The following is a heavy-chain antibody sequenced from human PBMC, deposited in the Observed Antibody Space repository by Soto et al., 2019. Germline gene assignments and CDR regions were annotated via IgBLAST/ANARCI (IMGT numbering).Heavy chain of an antibody. V-gene: IGHV3-48*02. CDR3: VRDHLWAFDY. D-gene: IGHD3-16*01. CDR1: GFTFSSYS. CDR2: ISPAGNSV. Sequence: PGGSLRLSCVASGFTFSSYSINWIRQAPGKGPEWVSWISPAGNSVDYTDSVKGRFTISRDNAENSLYLEMNSLRDEDTAVYYCVRDHLWAFDYWGQGNLVTVSS. J-gene: IGHJ4*02.